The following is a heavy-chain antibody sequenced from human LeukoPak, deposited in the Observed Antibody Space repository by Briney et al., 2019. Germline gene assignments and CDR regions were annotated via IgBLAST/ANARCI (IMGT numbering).Heavy chain of an antibody. CDR2: IYYSGST. CDR1: GGSTSSSSYY. Sequence: SETLSLTCTVSGGSTSSSSYYWGWIRQPPGKDLEWIGSIYYSGSTYYNPSLQSRVTISVDTSKNQFSLRLSSVTAADTAVYYCATIMTTVTAFDIWGQGTMVTVSS. V-gene: IGHV4-39*01. CDR3: ATIMTTVTAFDI. J-gene: IGHJ3*02. D-gene: IGHD4-17*01.